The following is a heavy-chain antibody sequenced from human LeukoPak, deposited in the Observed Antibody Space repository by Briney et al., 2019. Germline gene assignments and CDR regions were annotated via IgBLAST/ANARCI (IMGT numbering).Heavy chain of an antibody. CDR1: GFTFSNYA. V-gene: IGHV3-23*01. Sequence: GGSLRLSCVASGFTFSNYAMNWVRQAPGKGLEWVSSISGGGETTYYADSAKGRFTISRDNSQNTLYLQMNSLRAEDTAVYYCARDYADYVGYFFFDYWGQGTLVTVSS. CDR3: ARDYADYVGYFFFDY. D-gene: IGHD4-17*01. J-gene: IGHJ4*02. CDR2: ISGGGETT.